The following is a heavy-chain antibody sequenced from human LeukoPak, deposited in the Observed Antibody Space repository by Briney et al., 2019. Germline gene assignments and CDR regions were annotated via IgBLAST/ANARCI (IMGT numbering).Heavy chain of an antibody. D-gene: IGHD3-22*01. J-gene: IGHJ4*02. Sequence: SETLSLTCAVYSGSFSGYYWSWIRQPPGKGLEWIGEINHSGSTNYNPSLKSRVTISVDTSKNQFSLKLSSVTAADTAVYYCARGYDSSAYYPFNYWGQGTLVTVSS. CDR2: INHSGST. CDR3: ARGYDSSAYYPFNY. V-gene: IGHV4-34*01. CDR1: SGSFSGYY.